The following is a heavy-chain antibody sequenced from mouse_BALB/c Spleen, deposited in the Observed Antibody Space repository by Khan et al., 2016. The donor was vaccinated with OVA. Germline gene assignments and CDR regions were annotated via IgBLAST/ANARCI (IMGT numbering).Heavy chain of an antibody. CDR1: GYSFTDYN. Sequence: VQLKESGPELVKPGASVKVSCKASGYSFTDYNMYWVKQSHGKSLEWIGYIDPYNGGTSYNQKFKGKATLTVDKSSSTAFMHLNSLTSEDSAVYYCARMEEYGNVYWYFDVWGAGTTVTVSS. D-gene: IGHD2-10*02. V-gene: IGHV1S135*01. J-gene: IGHJ1*01. CDR2: IDPYNGGT. CDR3: ARMEEYGNVYWYFDV.